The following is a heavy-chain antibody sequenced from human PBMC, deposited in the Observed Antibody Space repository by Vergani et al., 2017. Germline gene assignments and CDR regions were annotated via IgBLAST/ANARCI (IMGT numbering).Heavy chain of an antibody. J-gene: IGHJ4*02. CDR3: AKVHSMVRGVIDY. CDR2: ISGSGGST. Sequence: EVQLLESGGGLVQPGGSLRLSCAASGFTFSSYAMSWVRQAPGKGLEWVSAISGSGGSTYYADSVKGRFTNSRDNSKNTLYLQMNSLRAEDTAVYYSAKVHSMVRGVIDYWGQGTLVTVSS. V-gene: IGHV3-23*01. D-gene: IGHD3-10*01. CDR1: GFTFSSYA.